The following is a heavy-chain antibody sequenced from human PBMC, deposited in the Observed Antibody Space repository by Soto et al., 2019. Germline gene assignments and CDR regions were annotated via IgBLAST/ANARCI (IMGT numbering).Heavy chain of an antibody. Sequence: SETLSLTCTVSGGSISSYYWSWIRQPPGKGLEWIGYIYYSGSTNYNPSLKSRVTISVDTSKNQFSLKLSSVTAADTAVYYCASLYGDQRSVYYYYMDVWGKGTTVTVSS. V-gene: IGHV4-59*08. CDR2: IYYSGST. J-gene: IGHJ6*03. D-gene: IGHD4-17*01. CDR3: ASLYGDQRSVYYYYMDV. CDR1: GGSISSYY.